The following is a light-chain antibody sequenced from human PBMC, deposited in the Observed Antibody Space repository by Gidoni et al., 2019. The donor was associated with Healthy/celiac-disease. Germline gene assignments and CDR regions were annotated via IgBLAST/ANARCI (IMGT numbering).Light chain of an antibody. CDR2: WAS. CDR1: QSVLYSSNNKNY. Sequence: DIVMTQSPHSLAVSLGERASINCKSSQSVLYSSNNKNYLAWYPQNPGQPPKLLIYWASTRESGVPDRFSGSGSGTDFTLTISSLQAEDVAVYYCQQYYSTPLTFGGGTKVEIK. J-gene: IGKJ4*01. CDR3: QQYYSTPLT. V-gene: IGKV4-1*01.